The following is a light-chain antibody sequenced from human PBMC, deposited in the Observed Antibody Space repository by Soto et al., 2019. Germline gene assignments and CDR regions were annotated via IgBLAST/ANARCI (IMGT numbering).Light chain of an antibody. CDR1: QSISNW. Sequence: IHRTHAPSTLSASVVYRVIITCLASQSISNWLAWYQQKPGKAPNLLIYKASSLKSGVPSRFSGSGSGTEFTLTISSLQPDDFATYYCQQYNSYSRTFGQGTKVDNK. J-gene: IGKJ1*01. V-gene: IGKV1-5*03. CDR3: QQYNSYSRT. CDR2: KAS.